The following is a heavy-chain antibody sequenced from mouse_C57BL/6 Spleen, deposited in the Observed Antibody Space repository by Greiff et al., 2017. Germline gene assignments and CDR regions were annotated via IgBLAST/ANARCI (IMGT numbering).Heavy chain of an antibody. CDR2: IHPNSGST. D-gene: IGHD3-1*01. CDR1: GYTFTSYW. Sequence: QVQLQQPGAELVKPGASVKLSCKASGYTFTSYWLHWVKQRPGQGLEWIGLIHPNSGSTNYNEKFKSKATLTVDKSSSTAYMHLSSLTSEDSAVYYCARRATYWYFDVWGTGTTVTVSS. J-gene: IGHJ1*03. CDR3: ARRATYWYFDV. V-gene: IGHV1-64*01.